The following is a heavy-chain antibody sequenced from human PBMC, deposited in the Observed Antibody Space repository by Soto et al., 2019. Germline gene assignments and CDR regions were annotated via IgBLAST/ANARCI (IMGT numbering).Heavy chain of an antibody. V-gene: IGHV3-11*01. D-gene: IGHD6-6*01. CDR1: GFTFSDYY. J-gene: IGHJ4*02. Sequence: PGGSLRLSCAASGFTFSDYYMSWIRQAPGKGLEWVSYISSSGSTIYYADSVKGRFTISRDNAKNSLYLQMNSLRAEDSAVYYCAKRVAYSSSSAYFDYWGQGTLVTVSS. CDR3: AKRVAYSSSSAYFDY. CDR2: ISSSGSTI.